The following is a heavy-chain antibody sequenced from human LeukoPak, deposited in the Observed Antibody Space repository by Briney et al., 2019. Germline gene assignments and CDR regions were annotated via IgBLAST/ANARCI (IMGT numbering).Heavy chain of an antibody. Sequence: SSETVSLTCTVSGGSISSYYWSWIRQPPGKGLEWIGSIYYTGSTNYNPSLKSRVTISLDTSKDQFSLNLTSVTAADTAVYYCARDQNRSGWSDYWGQGNPVSVSS. V-gene: IGHV4-59*08. CDR2: IYYTGST. CDR3: ARDQNRSGWSDY. CDR1: GGSISSYY. J-gene: IGHJ4*02. D-gene: IGHD6-25*01.